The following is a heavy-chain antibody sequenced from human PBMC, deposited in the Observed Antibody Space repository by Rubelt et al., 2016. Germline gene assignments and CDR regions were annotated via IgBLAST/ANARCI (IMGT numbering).Heavy chain of an antibody. D-gene: IGHD3-22*01. CDR3: ARKYDSHDAFDI. J-gene: IGHJ3*02. Sequence: SGGSTYYADSVKGRFTISRDNSKNTLYLQMNSMRAEDTAVYYCARKYDSHDAFDIWGQGTMVTVSS. CDR2: SGGST. V-gene: IGHV3-53*01.